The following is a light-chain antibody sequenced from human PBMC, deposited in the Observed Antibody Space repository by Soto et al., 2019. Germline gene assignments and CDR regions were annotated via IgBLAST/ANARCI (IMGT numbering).Light chain of an antibody. CDR3: QQSDNVPNT. J-gene: IGKJ2*01. CDR1: QDVRSS. Sequence: DIQMTQFPSSLSASVGDSVTITCQASQDVRSSLNWYQQKPGKPPKLLIYDASNLETGVPSRFRGRGSGTHFTFTISSLQPDDIATYYCQQSDNVPNTFGQGTNLEI. V-gene: IGKV1-33*01. CDR2: DAS.